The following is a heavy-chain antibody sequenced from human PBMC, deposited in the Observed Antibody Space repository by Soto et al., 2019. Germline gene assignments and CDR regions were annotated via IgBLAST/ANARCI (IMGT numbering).Heavy chain of an antibody. V-gene: IGHV1-18*01. D-gene: IGHD2-2*01. Sequence: AASVKVSCKASGYTFTSYGISWVRQAPGQGLEWMGWIGAYNGNTNYAQKLQGRVTMTTDTSTDTAYMELSSLRSEDTAVYYCATADYCSSTSCYGGLLHNWFDPWGQGTLVTVSS. CDR2: IGAYNGNT. J-gene: IGHJ5*02. CDR1: GYTFTSYG. CDR3: ATADYCSSTSCYGGLLHNWFDP.